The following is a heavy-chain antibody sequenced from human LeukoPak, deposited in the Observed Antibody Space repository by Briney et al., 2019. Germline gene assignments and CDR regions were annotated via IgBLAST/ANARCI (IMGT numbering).Heavy chain of an antibody. D-gene: IGHD6-6*01. CDR2: VSGSGGST. V-gene: IGHV3-23*01. CDR1: GFTFSIYA. J-gene: IGHJ4*02. Sequence: GGSLRLSCAASGFTFSIYAMSWIRQAPGKGLEWVSAVSGSGGSTYYADSVKGRFTISRDNSKNTLYLQMNSLRAEDTAVYYCAKDRGSSSPDFDYWGQGTLVTVSS. CDR3: AKDRGSSSPDFDY.